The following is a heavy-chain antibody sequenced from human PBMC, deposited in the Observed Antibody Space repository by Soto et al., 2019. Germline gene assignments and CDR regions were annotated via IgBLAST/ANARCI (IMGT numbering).Heavy chain of an antibody. CDR2: ISYDGSNK. Sequence: GGSLRLSCAASGFTFSSYAMHWVRQAPGKGLEWVAVISYDGSNKYYADSVKGRFTISRDNSKNTLYLQMNSLRAEDTAVYYCAKESSGCSFDYWCQGTLVTVSS. CDR3: AKESSGCSFDY. CDR1: GFTFSSYA. J-gene: IGHJ4*02. V-gene: IGHV3-30*04. D-gene: IGHD6-19*01.